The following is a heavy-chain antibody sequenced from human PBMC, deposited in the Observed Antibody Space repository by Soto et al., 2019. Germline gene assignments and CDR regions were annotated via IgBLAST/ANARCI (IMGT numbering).Heavy chain of an antibody. D-gene: IGHD3-3*01. CDR2: ISWNSGSI. J-gene: IGHJ3*02. CDR3: AKARSGGRYIAAGAFDI. Sequence: EVQLVESGGGLVQPGRSLRLSCAASGFTFDDYAMHWVRQAPGKGLEWVSGISWNSGSIGYADSVKGRFTISRDNAKNSLYLQMNRLRAQDTALYYCAKARSGGRYIAAGAFDIWGQGTMVTVSS. V-gene: IGHV3-9*01. CDR1: GFTFDDYA.